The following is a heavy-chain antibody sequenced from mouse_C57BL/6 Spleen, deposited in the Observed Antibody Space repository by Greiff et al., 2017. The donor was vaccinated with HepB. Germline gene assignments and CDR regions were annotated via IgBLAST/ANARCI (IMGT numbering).Heavy chain of an antibody. Sequence: EVKVVESEGGLVQPGSSMKLSCTASGFTFSDYYMAWVRQVPEKGLEWVANINYDGSSTYYLDSLKSRFIISRDNAKNILYLQMSSLKSEDTATYYCARDSWFAYWGQGTLVTVSA. CDR1: GFTFSDYY. CDR2: INYDGSST. J-gene: IGHJ3*01. V-gene: IGHV5-16*01. CDR3: ARDSWFAY.